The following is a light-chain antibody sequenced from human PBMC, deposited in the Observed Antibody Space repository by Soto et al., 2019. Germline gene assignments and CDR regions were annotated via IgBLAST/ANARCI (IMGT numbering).Light chain of an antibody. CDR2: ASF. CDR1: HSISNF. Sequence: DIQMTQSPSLSVSVGDKVTITCRASHSISNFLNWYQQKAGKAPKLLIYASFNLQSGVPSRFSGSGSGTDFTLTISRLQPEDFATYYCQQNYMTPYTFGQGNMLEIK. CDR3: QQNYMTPYT. V-gene: IGKV1-39*01. J-gene: IGKJ2*01.